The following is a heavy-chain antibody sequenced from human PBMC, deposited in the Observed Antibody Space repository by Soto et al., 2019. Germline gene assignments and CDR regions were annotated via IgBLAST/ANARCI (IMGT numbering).Heavy chain of an antibody. D-gene: IGHD1-1*01. CDR2: IYWSGDE. V-gene: IGHV2-5*01. CDR3: ARGISTLPVFALAI. CDR1: GFSLSTSGVG. J-gene: IGHJ3*02. Sequence: ESGPTLVNPTQTLTLTCSFSGFSLSTSGVGVGWIRQSPGKALEWLALIYWSGDEHYRPSLKSRLSITKDTSKNHVVLIMTDMDPVDTATYYCARGISTLPVFALAIWGPPKMV.